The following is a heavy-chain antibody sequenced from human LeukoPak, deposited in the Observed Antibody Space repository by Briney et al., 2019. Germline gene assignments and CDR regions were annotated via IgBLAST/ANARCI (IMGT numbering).Heavy chain of an antibody. V-gene: IGHV1-2*02. CDR1: GYTFTGYY. Sequence: ASVKVSCKASGYTFTGYYMHWVRQAPGQWLEWMGWINPNSGGTNYAQKFQGRVTMTRDTSISTAYMELSRLRSDDTAVYYCARELPGPRFFDYWGQGTLVTVSS. CDR3: ARELPGPRFFDY. CDR2: INPNSGGT. J-gene: IGHJ4*02.